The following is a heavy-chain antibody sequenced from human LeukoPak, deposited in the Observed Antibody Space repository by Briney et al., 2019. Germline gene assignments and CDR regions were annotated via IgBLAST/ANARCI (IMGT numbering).Heavy chain of an antibody. CDR2: ISHSGST. Sequence: SETLSLTCAVSGYSIRSDFFWGWIRQPPGKGLEWIGSISHSGSTYYNPSLKSRVTISVDTSKNQFSLKLSSVTAADTAVYYCARGVPAAIPPYYWGQGTLVTVSS. CDR3: ARGVPAAIPPYY. V-gene: IGHV4-38-2*01. D-gene: IGHD2-2*01. CDR1: GYSIRSDFF. J-gene: IGHJ4*02.